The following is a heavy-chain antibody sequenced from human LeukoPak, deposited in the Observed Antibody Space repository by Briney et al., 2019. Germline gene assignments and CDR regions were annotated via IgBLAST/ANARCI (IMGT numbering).Heavy chain of an antibody. J-gene: IGHJ4*02. CDR1: GGSISNNNYY. Sequence: SETLSLTCTVSGGSISNNNYYWAWIRQPPGKGLECIGSIYYSGSPYYNPSLKSRVTISVDTSKNQFSLRLSSVTAADTAVYYCARGQWLAPFDYWGQGTLVTVSS. CDR3: ARGQWLAPFDY. D-gene: IGHD6-19*01. CDR2: IYYSGSP. V-gene: IGHV4-39*01.